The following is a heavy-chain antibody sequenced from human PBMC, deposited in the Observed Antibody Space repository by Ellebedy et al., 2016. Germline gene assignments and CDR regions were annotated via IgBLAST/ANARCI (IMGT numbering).Heavy chain of an antibody. D-gene: IGHD3-10*01. CDR2: INHRGVI. J-gene: IGHJ4*02. CDR3: ARVPITMVRGIVSYYFDY. V-gene: IGHV4-34*01. CDR1: GVSFTVSY. Sequence: GSLRLXXAVSGVSFTVSYWSWIRQTPGKGLEWIGEINHRGVINYNPSLKSRVTISVDTSKNQFSLKLSSVTAADTAVYYCARVPITMVRGIVSYYFDYWGQGTLVTVSS.